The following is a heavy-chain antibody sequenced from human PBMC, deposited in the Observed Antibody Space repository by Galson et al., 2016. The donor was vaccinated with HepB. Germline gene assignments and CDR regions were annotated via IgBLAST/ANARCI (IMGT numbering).Heavy chain of an antibody. J-gene: IGHJ4*02. V-gene: IGHV4-34*01. D-gene: IGHD6-19*01. CDR2: INHSGTT. CDR3: ARDRREGYSSDWSHDSFDY. Sequence: NWIRQPPGKGLEWIGEINHSGTTNYNPSLKSRVTISIDTSKNQFSLKLSSVTAADTAVYYCARDRREGYSSDWSHDSFDYWGQGTLVTVSS.